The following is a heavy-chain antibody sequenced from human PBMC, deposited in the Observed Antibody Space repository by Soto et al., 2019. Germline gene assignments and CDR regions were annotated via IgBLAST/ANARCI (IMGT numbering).Heavy chain of an antibody. V-gene: IGHV3-7*03. CDR1: GFSPGSSW. J-gene: IGHJ4*02. CDR3: ASDSGYGSGSSVNHYLDY. D-gene: IGHD3-10*01. Sequence: GSLIPSFTSSGFSPGSSWRSWVRPAPGKGLVWLATIKTDASEKKYVDSERGRFTVSRDNAKNSLYLQMDRLRVEDTAVYYCASDSGYGSGSSVNHYLDYWGQGTLVTVYS. CDR2: IKTDASEK.